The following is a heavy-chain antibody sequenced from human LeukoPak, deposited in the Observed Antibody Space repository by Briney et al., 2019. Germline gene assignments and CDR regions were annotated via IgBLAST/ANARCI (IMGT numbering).Heavy chain of an antibody. CDR2: ISAYNGNT. J-gene: IGHJ4*02. Sequence: ASVKVSCKASGYTFTSYGISWVRQAPGQGLEWMGLISAYNGNTNYAQKLQGRVTMTTDTSTSTAYMELRSLRSDDTAVYYCARDHSGYGDYGLDYWGQGTLVTVSS. D-gene: IGHD4-17*01. CDR3: ARDHSGYGDYGLDY. CDR1: GYTFTSYG. V-gene: IGHV1-18*01.